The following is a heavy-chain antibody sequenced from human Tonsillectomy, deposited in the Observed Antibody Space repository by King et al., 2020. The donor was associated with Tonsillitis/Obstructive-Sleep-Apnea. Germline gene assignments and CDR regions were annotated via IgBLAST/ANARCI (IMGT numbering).Heavy chain of an antibody. CDR1: GFTFDDYG. V-gene: IGHV3-20*04. Sequence: EVQLVESGGGVVRPGGSLRLSCAASGFTFDDYGMSWVRQAPGKGLEWDSGINWNGGSTGYADSVKGRFTISRDNAKNSLYLQMNSLSAEDTALYYCARARSSGWGDDAFDIWGQGTMVTVSS. CDR2: INWNGGST. D-gene: IGHD6-19*01. CDR3: ARARSSGWGDDAFDI. J-gene: IGHJ3*02.